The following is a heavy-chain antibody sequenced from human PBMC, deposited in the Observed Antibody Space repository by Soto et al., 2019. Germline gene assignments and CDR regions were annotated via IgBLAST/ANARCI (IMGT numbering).Heavy chain of an antibody. J-gene: IGHJ6*03. D-gene: IGHD6-19*01. CDR2: MNPNSGNT. CDR3: ALTGSSGWYLYYYYYMDV. V-gene: IGHV1-8*01. CDR1: GYTFTSYD. Sequence: ASVKVSCKASGYTFTSYDINWVRQATGQGLEWMGWMNPNSGNTGYAQKFQGRVTMTRNTHISTAYMELSSLRSEDTAVYYCALTGSSGWYLYYYYYMDVWGKGTTVTVSS.